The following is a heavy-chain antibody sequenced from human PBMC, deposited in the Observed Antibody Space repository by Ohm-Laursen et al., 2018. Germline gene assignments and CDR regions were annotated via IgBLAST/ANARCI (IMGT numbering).Heavy chain of an antibody. Sequence: GSLRLSCTASGFTLSSYNMNWVRQAPGKGLEWVSYISSSSTTIYYADSVKGRFTISRDNAKNSLYLQMNSLRAEDTAVYYCARDYNLDYWGQGTLVTVSS. CDR2: ISSSSTTI. J-gene: IGHJ4*02. CDR3: ARDYNLDY. D-gene: IGHD1-1*01. CDR1: GFTLSSYN. V-gene: IGHV3-48*01.